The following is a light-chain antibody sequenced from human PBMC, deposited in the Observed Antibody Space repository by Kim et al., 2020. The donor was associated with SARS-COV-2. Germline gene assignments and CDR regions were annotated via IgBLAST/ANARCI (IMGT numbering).Light chain of an antibody. V-gene: IGKV3-20*01. CDR2: GAS. Sequence: PGESATLSCRASQCVSVSSLAWYPQRPGQAPRLLFYGASSRSAVIPDRFSGSASGTDFTLSISRLEPVNFAVYYCQLYGISPPITFGQGTRLEIK. J-gene: IGKJ5*01. CDR1: QCVSVSS. CDR3: QLYGISPPIT.